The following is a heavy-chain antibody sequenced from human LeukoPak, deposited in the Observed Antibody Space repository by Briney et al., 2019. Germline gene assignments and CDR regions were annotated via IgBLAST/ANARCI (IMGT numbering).Heavy chain of an antibody. CDR1: GFTFSSYG. J-gene: IGHJ5*02. Sequence: GGSLRLSCAASGFTFSSYGMHWVRQAPGKGLEWVAVISYDGSNKYYADSVKGRFTISRDNSKNTLYLQMNSLRAEDTAVYYCAKDPGRGVDRDGYNYRTNWFDPWGQGTLVTVSS. V-gene: IGHV3-30*18. CDR2: ISYDGSNK. CDR3: AKDPGRGVDRDGYNYRTNWFDP. D-gene: IGHD5-24*01.